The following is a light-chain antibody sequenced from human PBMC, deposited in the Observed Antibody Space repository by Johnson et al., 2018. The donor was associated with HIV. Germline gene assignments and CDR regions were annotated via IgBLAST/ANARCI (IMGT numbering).Light chain of an antibody. J-gene: IGLJ1*01. CDR1: SSNIGSHY. V-gene: IGLV1-51*01. CDR2: DTI. CDR3: GTWDSSLRTGF. Sequence: QSVLTQSPSVSAAPGQKVTISCSGSSSNIGSHYVSWYQQVPGTAPRLVIYDTIKRHSGIPDRFSGSKSGTSATLGITGLQTGDAADYYCGTWDSSLRTGFFGTGTKVTVL.